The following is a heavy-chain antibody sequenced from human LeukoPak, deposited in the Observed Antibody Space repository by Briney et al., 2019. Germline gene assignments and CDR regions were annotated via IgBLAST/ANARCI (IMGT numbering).Heavy chain of an antibody. V-gene: IGHV1-8*03. CDR1: GYTFTSYD. CDR3: ARLHRPDYDFWSGYPFDP. Sequence: ASVKVSCEASGYTFTSYDINWVRQATGQGLEWMGWMNPNSGNTGYAQKFQGRVTITRNTSISTAYMELSSLRSEDTAVYYCARLHRPDYDFWSGYPFDPWGQGTLVTVSS. J-gene: IGHJ5*02. D-gene: IGHD3-3*01. CDR2: MNPNSGNT.